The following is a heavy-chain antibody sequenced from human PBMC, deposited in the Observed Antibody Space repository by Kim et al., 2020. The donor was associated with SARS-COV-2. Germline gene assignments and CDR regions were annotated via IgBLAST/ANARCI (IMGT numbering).Heavy chain of an antibody. J-gene: IGHJ4*02. Sequence: KFQGRVTITADESTSTAYMELSSLRSEDTAVYYCARAGNYYDSSGYYFDYWGQGTLVTVSS. V-gene: IGHV1-69*01. D-gene: IGHD3-22*01. CDR3: ARAGNYYDSSGYYFDY.